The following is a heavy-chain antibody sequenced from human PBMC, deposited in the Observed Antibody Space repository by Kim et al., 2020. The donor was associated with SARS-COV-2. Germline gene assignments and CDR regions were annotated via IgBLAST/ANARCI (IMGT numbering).Heavy chain of an antibody. CDR1: GFTVSSNY. Sequence: GGSLRLSCAASGFTVSSNYMSWVRQAPGKGLEWVSVIYSGGSTYYADSVKGRFTISRDNSKNTLYLQMNSLRAEDTAVYYCARELREDYGSGSFDYWGQGTLVTVSS. V-gene: IGHV3-53*01. J-gene: IGHJ4*02. CDR2: IYSGGST. CDR3: ARELREDYGSGSFDY. D-gene: IGHD3-10*01.